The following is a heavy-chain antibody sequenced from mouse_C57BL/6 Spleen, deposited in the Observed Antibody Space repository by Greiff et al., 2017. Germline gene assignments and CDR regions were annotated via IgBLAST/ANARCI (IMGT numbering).Heavy chain of an antibody. CDR3: ARAIYYYGSSGWYFDV. CDR2: INPYNGDT. D-gene: IGHD1-1*01. J-gene: IGHJ1*03. V-gene: IGHV1-20*01. Sequence: EVQLQQSGPELVKPGDSVKISCKASGYSFTGYFMNWVMQSHGKSLEWIGRINPYNGDTFYNQKFKGKATLTVDKSSSTAHMELQSLTSEDSAVDYCARAIYYYGSSGWYFDVWGTGTTVTVSS. CDR1: GYSFTGYF.